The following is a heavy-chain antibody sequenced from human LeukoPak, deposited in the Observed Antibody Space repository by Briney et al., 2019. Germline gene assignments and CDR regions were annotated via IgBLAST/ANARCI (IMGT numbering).Heavy chain of an antibody. CDR3: ATWSDGSYYYFDY. J-gene: IGHJ4*02. V-gene: IGHV3-7*03. Sequence: GGSLRLSCAASGFTFSSYWMSWVRQAPGKGLEWVANIKQDGSEKYYVDSVKGRFTISRDNAKNSLYLQMNSLRAEDTAVYYCATWSDGSYYYFDYWGQGTLVTGSS. CDR1: GFTFSSYW. D-gene: IGHD1-26*01. CDR2: IKQDGSEK.